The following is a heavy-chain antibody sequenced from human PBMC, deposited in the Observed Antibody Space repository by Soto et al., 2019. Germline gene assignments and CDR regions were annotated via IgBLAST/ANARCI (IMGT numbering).Heavy chain of an antibody. J-gene: IGHJ3*02. V-gene: IGHV1-18*01. Sequence: QVQLVQSGAEVKKPWASVKVSCKASGYTFTSYGISWVRQAPGQGLEWMGWISAYNGNTTYAQKLQGRDTMTTDAYPGAAYRELRSLRSDDTGVYYCARGSPKGYDGFDIWGQGTMVNVSS. CDR3: ARGSPKGYDGFDI. CDR1: GYTFTSYG. CDR2: ISAYNGNT. D-gene: IGHD1-26*01.